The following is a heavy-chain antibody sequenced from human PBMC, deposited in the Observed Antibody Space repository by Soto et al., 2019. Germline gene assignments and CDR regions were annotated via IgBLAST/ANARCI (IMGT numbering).Heavy chain of an antibody. D-gene: IGHD3-3*01. J-gene: IGHJ3*02. Sequence: QLHLVQSGAVVKKHGASVTVSCSASGYPVTAYYMHWVRQAHGRGLEWLGGLNPATGAAKYTQTFQGRVTMTRDTFTSTVFMELGGLTSEDTAVFYCARGGGVGVAGSAAFDMWGQGTLVTVSS. CDR2: LNPATGAA. CDR3: ARGGGVGVAGSAAFDM. V-gene: IGHV1-2*02. CDR1: GYPVTAYY.